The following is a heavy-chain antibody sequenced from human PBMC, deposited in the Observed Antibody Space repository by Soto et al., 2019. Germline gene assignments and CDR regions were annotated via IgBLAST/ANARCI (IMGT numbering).Heavy chain of an antibody. D-gene: IGHD4-17*01. J-gene: IGHJ4*02. V-gene: IGHV3-48*02. CDR1: GFTFSSYS. Sequence: EVQLVESGGGLVQPGGSLRLSCAASGFTFSSYSMNWVRQAPGKGLEWVSYISSSSSTIYYADSVKGRFTISRDNAKNSLYLQINSLRDEDTAVDYCASGKDYGEGGYWGQGTLVTVSS. CDR2: ISSSSSTI. CDR3: ASGKDYGEGGY.